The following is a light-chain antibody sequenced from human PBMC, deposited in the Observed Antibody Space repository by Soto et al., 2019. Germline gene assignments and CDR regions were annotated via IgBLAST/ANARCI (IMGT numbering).Light chain of an antibody. CDR3: QQYNNWPPWT. CDR2: GAS. V-gene: IGKV3-15*01. Sequence: DIVMTQSPATLSVSPGERATLSCRASQSVSSNLAWYQQKPGQAPRLLIYGASTRATGIPAGFSGSGSGTEFTLTISSLQSEDFAVYYCQQYNNWPPWTFGQGTKVDIK. J-gene: IGKJ1*01. CDR1: QSVSSN.